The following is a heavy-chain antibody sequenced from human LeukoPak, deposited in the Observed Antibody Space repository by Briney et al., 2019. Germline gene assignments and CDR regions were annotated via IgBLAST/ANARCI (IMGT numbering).Heavy chain of an antibody. V-gene: IGHV4-59*01. D-gene: IGHD1-1*01. CDR3: ASGETGSTLGGY. CDR1: GGPLSANY. Sequence: SGTLSLTCTVSGGPLSANYWTWFRKPPGKGLEWIGYIYDTGNTNYNPSLKSRVTISVDTSKNQFSLKLTSVTAADTAVYYCASGETGSTLGGYWGQGTLVTVSS. CDR2: IYDTGNT. J-gene: IGHJ4*02.